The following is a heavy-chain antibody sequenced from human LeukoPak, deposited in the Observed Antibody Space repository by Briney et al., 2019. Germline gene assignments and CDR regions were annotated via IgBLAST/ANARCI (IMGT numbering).Heavy chain of an antibody. D-gene: IGHD6-6*01. J-gene: IGHJ6*02. CDR1: GFTFSSYE. Sequence: GGSLRLSCAASGFTFSSYEMNWVRQAPGKGLEWVSYIISSGSTIYYADSVKGRFTISRDNAKNSLYLQMNSLRAEDTAVYYCARESIPVRGYYYYGMDVWGQGTTVTVSS. CDR2: IISSGSTI. CDR3: ARESIPVRGYYYYGMDV. V-gene: IGHV3-48*03.